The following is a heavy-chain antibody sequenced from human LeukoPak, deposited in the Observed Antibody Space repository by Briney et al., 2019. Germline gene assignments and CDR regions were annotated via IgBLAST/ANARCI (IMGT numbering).Heavy chain of an antibody. J-gene: IGHJ4*02. D-gene: IGHD6-13*01. CDR2: IYSGGST. CDR1: GFTVSDNY. V-gene: IGHV3-53*01. CDR3: ARALSSRGWYYFDY. Sequence: GGSLRLSCAASGFTVSDNYMSWVRQAPGKGLEWVSVIYSGGSTYYADSVKGRFTISRDNPKSTLYLQMNSLRAEDTAVYYCARALSSRGWYYFDYWGQGTLVTVSS.